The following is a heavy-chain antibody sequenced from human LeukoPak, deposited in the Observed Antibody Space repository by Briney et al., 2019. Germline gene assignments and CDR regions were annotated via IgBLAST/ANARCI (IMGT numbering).Heavy chain of an antibody. J-gene: IGHJ5*02. D-gene: IGHD3-22*01. Sequence: GGSLRLSCAASGFTFSNYWMHSVRQAPGKGLVLLSRINRYGINTSYADSVKGRFTISSDNAKNKLNMQMHSLRAEDTALYYCSRDLGQYYDTSDNWFDPWGQGTLVTVSS. CDR1: GFTFSNYW. CDR3: SRDLGQYYDTSDNWFDP. CDR2: INRYGINT. V-gene: IGHV3-74*01.